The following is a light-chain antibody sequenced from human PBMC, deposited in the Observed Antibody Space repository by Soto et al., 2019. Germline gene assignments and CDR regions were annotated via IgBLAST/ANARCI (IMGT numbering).Light chain of an antibody. CDR2: AAS. Sequence: DIQLTQSPSFLSAPIGDSVTITCRASQGISSYLAWYQQKPGKAPKLLIYAASTLRSGVPSRFSGSGSGTEFTLTISSLQHEDFATYYCQQLNSYPLTFGPGTKVDIK. CDR1: QGISSY. J-gene: IGKJ3*01. CDR3: QQLNSYPLT. V-gene: IGKV1-9*01.